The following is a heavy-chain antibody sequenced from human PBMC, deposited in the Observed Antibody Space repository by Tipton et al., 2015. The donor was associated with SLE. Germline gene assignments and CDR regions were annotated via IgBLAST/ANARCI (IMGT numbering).Heavy chain of an antibody. CDR2: IYDSGST. V-gene: IGHV4-59*08. CDR3: ARVALKYAGVY. CDR1: GGSIRGHY. D-gene: IGHD3-10*01. Sequence: TLSLTCTVSGGSIRGHYWNWIRQPPGKGLEWIGCIYDSGSTNYNPSLRGRVSISVDKSKNQFSLRLSSVTAADTALYYCARVALKYAGVYWGQGTLISVSS. J-gene: IGHJ4*02.